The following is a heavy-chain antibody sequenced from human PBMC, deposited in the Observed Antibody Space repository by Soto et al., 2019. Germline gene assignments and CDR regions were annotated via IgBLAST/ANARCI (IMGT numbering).Heavy chain of an antibody. CDR2: IYYSGST. V-gene: IGHV4-39*07. CDR1: GGSISSSSYY. CDR3: ARPNYYDDAFDI. J-gene: IGHJ3*02. D-gene: IGHD3-22*01. Sequence: SETLSLTGTFSGGSISSSSYYLGWIRQPPGKGLEWIGSIYYSGSTYYNPSLKSRVTISVDTSKNQFSLKLSSVTAADTAVYYCARPNYYDDAFDIWGQGTMVTVSS.